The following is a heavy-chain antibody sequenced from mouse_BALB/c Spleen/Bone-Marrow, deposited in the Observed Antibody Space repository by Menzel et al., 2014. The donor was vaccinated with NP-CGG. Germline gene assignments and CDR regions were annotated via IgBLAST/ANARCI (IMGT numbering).Heavy chain of an antibody. V-gene: IGHV1-18*01. CDR2: INPNNGGT. CDR3: AITPRYWYFDV. Sequence: EVQGVESGPELVKPGASVKISCKTSGYTFTEYTMHWVEQSHGKSIEWIGGINPNNGGTSYNQKFKGKATLTVDKSSSTAYMELRSLTSEDSAVYYCAITPRYWYFDVWGAGTTVTVSS. J-gene: IGHJ1*01. CDR1: GYTFTEYT. D-gene: IGHD1-1*01.